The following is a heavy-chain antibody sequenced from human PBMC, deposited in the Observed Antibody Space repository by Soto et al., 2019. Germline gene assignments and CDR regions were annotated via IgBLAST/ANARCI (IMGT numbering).Heavy chain of an antibody. D-gene: IGHD6-13*01. Sequence: QVQLVASGGGEVQPGRSLRVSCAAAGLSFGTYAMHWVRQAPGKGLEWVAVIAYDGHNEDYLDSVKGRFTISRDNFKNPLSLQVNSLRPEDTAVYYCAKPESTKQGAYDVGAQGTMVTFSS. CDR3: AKPESTKQGAYDV. CDR2: IAYDGHNE. V-gene: IGHV3-30-3*02. CDR1: GLSFGTYA. J-gene: IGHJ3*01.